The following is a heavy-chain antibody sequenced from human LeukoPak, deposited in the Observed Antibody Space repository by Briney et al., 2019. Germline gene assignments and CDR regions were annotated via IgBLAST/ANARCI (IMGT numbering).Heavy chain of an antibody. CDR1: GFTFSSYA. CDR3: ARGNYYDSTGYYPGLFDY. D-gene: IGHD3-22*01. Sequence: GRSLRLSCAASGFTFSSYAMHWVRQAPGKGLEWVAVISYDGSNKYYADSVKGRFTISRDNAKNSLYLQMISLRAEDTAVYYCARGNYYDSTGYYPGLFDYWGQGTLVTVSS. J-gene: IGHJ4*02. CDR2: ISYDGSNK. V-gene: IGHV3-30-3*01.